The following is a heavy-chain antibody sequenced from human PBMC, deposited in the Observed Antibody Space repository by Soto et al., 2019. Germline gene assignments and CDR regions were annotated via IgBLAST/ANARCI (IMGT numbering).Heavy chain of an antibody. V-gene: IGHV3-23*01. J-gene: IGHJ6*03. Sequence: GGSLRLSCAASGFTFSSYAMSWVRQAPGKGLEWVSAISGSGGSTYYADSVKGRFTISRDNSKNTLYLQMNSLRAEDTAVYYCAKDRGNCSSTSCYYYYYYYMDVWGKGTTVTVSS. CDR2: ISGSGGST. D-gene: IGHD2-2*01. CDR1: GFTFSSYA. CDR3: AKDRGNCSSTSCYYYYYYYMDV.